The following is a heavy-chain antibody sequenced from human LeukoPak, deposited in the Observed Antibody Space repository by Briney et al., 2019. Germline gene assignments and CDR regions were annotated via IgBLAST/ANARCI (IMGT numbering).Heavy chain of an antibody. CDR1: GFTFEDYT. CDR2: ISWDCGST. V-gene: IGHV3-43*01. CDR3: AKDDPYGDYFDY. J-gene: IGHJ4*02. D-gene: IGHD4-17*01. Sequence: GGSVRLSCAASGFTFEDYTMHGVRQAPGKGLEGVSLISWDCGSTYYADSVKGRFTISRDNSKNSLYLQMNSLRTEDTALYYCAKDDPYGDYFDYWGQGTLVTVSS.